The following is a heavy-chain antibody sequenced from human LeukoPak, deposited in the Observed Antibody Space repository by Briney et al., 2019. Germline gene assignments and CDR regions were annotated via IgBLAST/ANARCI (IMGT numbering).Heavy chain of an antibody. CDR2: ISGSGESA. CDR3: AKWGQWEPEAFDI. V-gene: IGHV3-23*01. D-gene: IGHD1-26*01. CDR1: GFTFSTYA. J-gene: IGHJ3*02. Sequence: TGGSLRLSCAASGFTFSTYAMSWVRQAPGKGLEWVSAISGSGESAYYPDSVKGRFTISRDNSKHTLYLQMNSLRAEDTVVYSGAKWGQWEPEAFDIWGQGTMVTVSS.